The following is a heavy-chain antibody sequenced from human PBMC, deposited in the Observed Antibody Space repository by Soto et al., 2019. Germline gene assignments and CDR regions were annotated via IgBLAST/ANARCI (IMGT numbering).Heavy chain of an antibody. J-gene: IGHJ4*02. V-gene: IGHV4-39*01. CDR1: GDSINNRSYY. D-gene: IGHD2-21*02. CDR3: AVQLTSVVTEAYFDS. Sequence: PSETLSLTCTATGDSINNRSYYWGWIRQPPGKGLEWIGSIYYSGSTYNNPALKSRVSMSVDTSKNQLSLKLRYVTAADTGVYYCAVQLTSVVTEAYFDSWGQGSLVTAPQ. CDR2: IYYSGST.